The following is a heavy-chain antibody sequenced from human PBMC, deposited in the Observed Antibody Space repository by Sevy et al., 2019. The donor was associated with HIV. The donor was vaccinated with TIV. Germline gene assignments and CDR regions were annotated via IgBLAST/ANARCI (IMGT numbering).Heavy chain of an antibody. D-gene: IGHD6-13*01. CDR2: INPNSGGT. CDR1: GYTFTGYY. V-gene: IGHV1-2*02. Sequence: ASAKVSCKASGYTFTGYYMHWVRQAPGQGLEWMGWINPNSGGTNYAQKFQGRVTMTRDTSISTAYMELSRLRSDDTAVYYCARSRAAAGTPYFDYWGQGTLVTVSS. CDR3: ARSRAAAGTPYFDY. J-gene: IGHJ4*02.